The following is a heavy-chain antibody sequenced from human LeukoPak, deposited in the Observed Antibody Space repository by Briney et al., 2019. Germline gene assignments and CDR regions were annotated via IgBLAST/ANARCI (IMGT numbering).Heavy chain of an antibody. J-gene: IGHJ5*02. CDR2: IKSKTDGGTT. D-gene: IGHD2-15*01. V-gene: IGHV3-15*01. Sequence: AGGSLRLSCAASGFTFSNAWMSWVRQAPGKGLEWVGRIKSKTDGGTTDYAAPVKGRFTISRDDSKNTLYLQMNSLRAEDTAVYYCARGCSGGSCYEPKFDPWGQGTLVTVSS. CDR3: ARGCSGGSCYEPKFDP. CDR1: GFTFSNAW.